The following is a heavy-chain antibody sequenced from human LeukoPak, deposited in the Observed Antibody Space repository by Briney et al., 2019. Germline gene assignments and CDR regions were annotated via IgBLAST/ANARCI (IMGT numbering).Heavy chain of an antibody. Sequence: SSETLSLTCTFSGGSFSSGTFYWAWIRQHPGKGLEWIGYIYYSGSTYYNPSLKSRVTISVDTSKNQFSLKLSSVTAADTAVYYCARDAIHCSSTSCYSDYWGQGTLVTVSS. D-gene: IGHD2-2*01. V-gene: IGHV4-31*03. CDR3: ARDAIHCSSTSCYSDY. J-gene: IGHJ4*02. CDR1: GGSFSSGTFY. CDR2: IYYSGST.